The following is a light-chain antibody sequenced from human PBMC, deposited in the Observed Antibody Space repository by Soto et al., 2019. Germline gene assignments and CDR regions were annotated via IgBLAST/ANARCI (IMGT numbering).Light chain of an antibody. V-gene: IGLV1-51*01. CDR1: NSNIGTND. J-gene: IGLJ2*01. CDR2: DNS. CDR3: GTWDSSLRGGV. Sequence: QSVLTQVPSVSAAPGQKVTITCSGSNSNIGTNDVSWYQQLPGTAPKLLIYDNSKRPAGISGRFSGSKSGTSVTLGITGLQTGDEAEYYCGTWDSSLRGGVFGGGTKVTVL.